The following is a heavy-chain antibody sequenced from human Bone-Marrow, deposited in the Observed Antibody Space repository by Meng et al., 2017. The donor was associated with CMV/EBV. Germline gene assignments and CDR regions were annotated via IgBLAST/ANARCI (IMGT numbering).Heavy chain of an antibody. Sequence: GGSLRLSCAASGFTFSTYAMNWVRQAPGKGLEWVSYITSSGRTIHYADSVKGRFTISRDNAKNLLYLQINSLRAEDTAVYYCAREDYGSGSLNFWGQGTLVTVSS. CDR1: GFTFSTYA. CDR3: AREDYGSGSLNF. J-gene: IGHJ4*02. D-gene: IGHD3-10*01. V-gene: IGHV3-48*03. CDR2: ITSSGRTI.